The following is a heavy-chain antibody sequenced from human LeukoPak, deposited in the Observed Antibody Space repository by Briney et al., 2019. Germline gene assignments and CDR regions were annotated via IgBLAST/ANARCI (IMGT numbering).Heavy chain of an antibody. D-gene: IGHD3-22*01. V-gene: IGHV3-23*01. CDR2: ISGSGGST. Sequence: GGSLRLSCAASGCTFSSYAMSWVRQPPGKGLEWVSAISGSGGSTYYADSVKGRFTISRDNSKNTLYLQMNSLRAEDTAVHYCAKEDYYDSSGYYYVRAYFQHWGQGTLVTVSS. CDR3: AKEDYYDSSGYYYVRAYFQH. J-gene: IGHJ1*01. CDR1: GCTFSSYA.